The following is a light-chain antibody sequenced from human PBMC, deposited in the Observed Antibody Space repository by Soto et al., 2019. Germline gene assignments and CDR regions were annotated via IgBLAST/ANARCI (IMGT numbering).Light chain of an antibody. J-gene: IGKJ1*01. Sequence: DIQMTQSPASLSASVGDRVTITCLASQGISNYLAWYQQKPGKVPKLLIYAAYILQSGAPSWYSGSGSGTDFNLTISSLQPEDVATYYCQKYNCAPRTFGHTTKVEIK. V-gene: IGKV1-27*01. CDR3: QKYNCAPRT. CDR2: AAY. CDR1: QGISNY.